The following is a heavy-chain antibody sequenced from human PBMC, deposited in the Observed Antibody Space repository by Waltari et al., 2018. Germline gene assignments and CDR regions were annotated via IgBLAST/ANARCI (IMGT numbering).Heavy chain of an antibody. CDR2: MRSKAYGGTT. CDR3: TRVGDEWGYYYYYMDV. D-gene: IGHD7-27*01. J-gene: IGHJ6*03. Sequence: EVQLVESGGGLVQPGRSLRLSCTASGFTFGDYAMSWVRQAPGKGLEWVGFMRSKAYGGTTEYAASVKGRFTISRDDSKSIAYLQMNSLKTEDTAVYYCTRVGDEWGYYYYYMDVWGKGTTVTVSS. CDR1: GFTFGDYA. V-gene: IGHV3-49*04.